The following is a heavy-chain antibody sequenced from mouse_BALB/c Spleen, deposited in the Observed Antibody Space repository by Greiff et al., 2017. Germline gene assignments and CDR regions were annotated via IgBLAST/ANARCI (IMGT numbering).Heavy chain of an antibody. CDR2: INPSNGRT. J-gene: IGHJ2*01. CDR1: GYTFTSYW. Sequence: QVQLQQPGAELVKPGASVKLSCKASGYTFTSYWMHWVKQRPGQGLEWIGEINPSNGRTNYNEKFTSKATLTVDKSSSTAYMQLSSLTSEDSAVYACARRAVVADYWGQGTTLTVSS. D-gene: IGHD1-1*01. CDR3: ARRAVVADY. V-gene: IGHV1S81*02.